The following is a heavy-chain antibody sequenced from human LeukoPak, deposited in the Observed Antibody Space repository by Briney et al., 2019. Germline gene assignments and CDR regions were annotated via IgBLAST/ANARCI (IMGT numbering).Heavy chain of an antibody. CDR1: GFTFSSYE. V-gene: IGHV3-48*03. D-gene: IGHD6-6*01. J-gene: IGHJ4*02. CDR3: ARVLAARLSDY. CDR2: ISSSGSTI. Sequence: GGPLRLSCAASGFTFSSYEMNWVRQAPGKGLEWVSYISSSGSTIYYADSVRGRFTISRDNAKNSLYLQMNSLRAEDTAVYYCARVLAARLSDYWGQGTLVTVSS.